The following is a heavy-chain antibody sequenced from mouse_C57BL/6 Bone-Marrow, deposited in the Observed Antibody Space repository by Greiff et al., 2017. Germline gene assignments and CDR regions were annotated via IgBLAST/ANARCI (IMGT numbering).Heavy chain of an antibody. V-gene: IGHV1-53*01. J-gene: IGHJ2*01. CDR3: ARGLTGFDYFDY. D-gene: IGHD4-1*01. Sequence: QVQLQQPGTELVKPGASVKLSCKASGYTFTSYWLHWVKQRPGQGLEWIGNINPSNGGTNYNEKCKSKATLTVDKSSSTAYMQLSSLTSEDSAVYYCARGLTGFDYFDYWGQGTTLTVSS. CDR2: INPSNGGT. CDR1: GYTFTSYW.